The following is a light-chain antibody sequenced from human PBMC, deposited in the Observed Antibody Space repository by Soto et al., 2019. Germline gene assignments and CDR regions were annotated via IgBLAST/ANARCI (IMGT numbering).Light chain of an antibody. CDR2: DSS. Sequence: EIVLTQSPATLSLSPGERATLSCRASQSVGTYFAWYQQKPGQAPRLLIYDSSNRATGIPARFSGSGSGTDFTLTISSLEPEDFAIYYCQQRSSWPLTFGHGTRVEI. CDR1: QSVGTY. V-gene: IGKV3-11*01. J-gene: IGKJ1*01. CDR3: QQRSSWPLT.